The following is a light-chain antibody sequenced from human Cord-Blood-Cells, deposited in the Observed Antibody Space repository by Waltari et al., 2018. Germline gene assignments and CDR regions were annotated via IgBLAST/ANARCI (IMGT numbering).Light chain of an antibody. J-gene: IGKJ4*01. CDR1: QSLLNRNGYTY. CDR2: RVS. V-gene: IGKV2-29*03. CDR3: MQATHQGP. Sequence: DIVMTQTPPSLPVNPGEPASISCRSSQSLLNRNGYTYFHWYLQKPGQSPQLLIYRVSSHLSGVPYRFSGSGSGSDFTLKISWVEAEDVGVYYCMQATHQGPSGGGTKVEIK.